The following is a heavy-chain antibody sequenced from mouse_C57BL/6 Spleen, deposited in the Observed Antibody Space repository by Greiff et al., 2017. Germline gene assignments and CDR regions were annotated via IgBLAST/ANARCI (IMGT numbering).Heavy chain of an antibody. CDR3: ARSGGYAWFAY. V-gene: IGHV1-50*01. Sequence: QVQLQQPGAELVKPGASVKLSCKASGYTFTSYWMQWVKQRPGQGFEWIGEIDPSDSYTNYNQKFKGKATLTVDTSSSTAYMQLSSLTSEDSAVYYCARSGGYAWFAYWGQGTLVTVSA. CDR2: IDPSDSYT. CDR1: GYTFTSYW. J-gene: IGHJ3*01. D-gene: IGHD2-2*01.